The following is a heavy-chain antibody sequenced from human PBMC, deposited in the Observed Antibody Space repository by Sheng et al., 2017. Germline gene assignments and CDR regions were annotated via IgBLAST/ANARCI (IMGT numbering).Heavy chain of an antibody. Sequence: EVQLVETGGGLIQPGGSLRLSCAASGFTVSSNYMSWVRQAPGKGLEWVSVIYSGGSTYYADSVKGRFTISRDNSKNTLYLQMNSLRAEDTAVYYCARVEAISPFYYYGMDVWGQGTTVTVSS. CDR2: IYSGGST. D-gene: IGHD5-12*01. CDR1: GFTVSSNY. V-gene: IGHV3-53*02. CDR3: ARVEAISPFYYYGMDV. J-gene: IGHJ6*02.